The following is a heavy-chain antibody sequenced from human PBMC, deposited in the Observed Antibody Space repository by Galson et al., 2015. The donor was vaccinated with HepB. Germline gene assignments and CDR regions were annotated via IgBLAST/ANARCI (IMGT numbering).Heavy chain of an antibody. CDR1: GFTFSSYA. D-gene: IGHD3-9*01. J-gene: IGHJ5*02. CDR3: AKDGRRGYASESLTGYAS. CDR2: ICGSGGST. V-gene: IGHV3-23*01. Sequence: SLRLSCAASGFTFSSYAMRWVRQAPGKGLEWVSVICGSGGSTYYADSVKGRFTISRDNSKNTLFLQMTSLRAEDTAIYYCAKDGRRGYASESLTGYASWGQGALVTGSS.